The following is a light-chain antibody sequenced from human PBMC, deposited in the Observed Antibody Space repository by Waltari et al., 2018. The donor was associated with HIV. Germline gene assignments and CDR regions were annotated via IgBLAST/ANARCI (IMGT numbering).Light chain of an antibody. CDR2: WAS. J-gene: IGKJ5*01. CDR3: QQYYSTPLT. V-gene: IGKV4-1*01. Sequence: DIVMTQSPDSLAVSLGERATLNCKSSPSVLYSSNNKNYLAWYQQKPGQPPKLLIYWASTRESGVPDRFSGSGSGTDFTLTINSLQAEDVAVYYCQQYYSTPLTFGQGTRLEIK. CDR1: PSVLYSSNNKNY.